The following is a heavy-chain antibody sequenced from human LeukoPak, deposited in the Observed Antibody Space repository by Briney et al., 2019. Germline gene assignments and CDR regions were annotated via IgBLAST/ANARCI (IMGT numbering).Heavy chain of an antibody. CDR2: IWFDKNQ. J-gene: IGHJ6*02. CDR3: ARDRHCVNGVCHSPPGMDV. V-gene: IGHV3-33*01. Sequence: GGSLRLSCAASGFILNDYGMHWVRQAPGKGLEWVADIWFDKNQHFADSVKGRFAISRDNSKNTVYLQINSLRAEDTTVYYCARDRHCVNGVCHSPPGMDVWGQGTTVTVSS. CDR1: GFILNDYG. D-gene: IGHD2-8*01.